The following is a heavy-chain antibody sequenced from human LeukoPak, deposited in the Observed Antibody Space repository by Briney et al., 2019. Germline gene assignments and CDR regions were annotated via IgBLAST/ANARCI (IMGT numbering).Heavy chain of an antibody. V-gene: IGHV4-4*07. Sequence: SETLSLTCTVSGGSISSYYWSWIRQPAGKGLEWIGRIYTSGSTNYNPSLKSRVTMSVDTSKNQFSLELSSVTAADTAVYYCARAPHFFDTSGSRYYFDYWGQGALVTVSS. J-gene: IGHJ4*02. CDR2: IYTSGST. D-gene: IGHD3-22*01. CDR1: GGSISSYY. CDR3: ARAPHFFDTSGSRYYFDY.